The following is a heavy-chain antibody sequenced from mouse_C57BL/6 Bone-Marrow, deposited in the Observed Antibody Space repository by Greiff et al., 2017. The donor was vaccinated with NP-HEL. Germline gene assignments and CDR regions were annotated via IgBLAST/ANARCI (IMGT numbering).Heavy chain of an antibody. CDR2: IDPSDSYT. V-gene: IGHV1-69*01. Sequence: QVQLQQPGAELVMPGASVKLSCKASGYTFTSYWMHWVKQRPGQGLEWIGEIDPSDSYTNYKPKFKGKSTLTVDKSSSTAYMQLSSLTSEDAAVYYCASIYGNYGEDAMDDWGQGTAVTVSS. CDR1: GYTFTSYW. D-gene: IGHD2-1*01. CDR3: ASIYGNYGEDAMDD. J-gene: IGHJ4*01.